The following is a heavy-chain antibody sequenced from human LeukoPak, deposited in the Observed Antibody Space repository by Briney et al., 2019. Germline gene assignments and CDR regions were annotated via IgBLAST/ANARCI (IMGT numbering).Heavy chain of an antibody. V-gene: IGHV4-39*07. CDR3: ARVYSSTHNWFDT. CDR1: GDSISTTSYF. Sequence: SETLSLTCTVSGDSISTTSYFWAWIRKPPGEGLAWIGSIYYSGTTYFNSSLKSRVTISVERSKNHFSLKLSSLTVADTARYYCARVYSSTHNWFDTWGQGIQVTVSS. D-gene: IGHD6-19*01. J-gene: IGHJ5*02. CDR2: IYYSGTT.